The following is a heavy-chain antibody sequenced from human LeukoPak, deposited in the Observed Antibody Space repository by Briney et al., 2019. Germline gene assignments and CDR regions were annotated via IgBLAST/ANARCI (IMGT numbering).Heavy chain of an antibody. V-gene: IGHV1-69*04. D-gene: IGHD3-10*01. CDR2: IIPILGIA. J-gene: IGHJ6*02. CDR3: ASLVRGFSFTQNYYYGMDV. Sequence: ASVKVSCKASGGTFSSYAISWVRRAPGQGLEWMGRIIPILGIANYAQKFQGRVTITADKSTSTAYMELSSLRSEDTAVYYCASLVRGFSFTQNYYYGMDVWGQGTTVTVSS. CDR1: GGTFSSYA.